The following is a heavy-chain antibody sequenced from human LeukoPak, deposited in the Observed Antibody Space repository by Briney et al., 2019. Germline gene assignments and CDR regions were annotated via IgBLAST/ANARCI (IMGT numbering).Heavy chain of an antibody. CDR1: GYTFSYFG. D-gene: IGHD2-2*01. Sequence: ASVKVSCKASGYTFSYFGINWVRQAPGQGLEWMGWISAYNGNTNYAQKFQGRVTMTRDTSISTAYMELSRLRSDDTAVYYCARAMGRYCSSTSCKYRAASNDPWGQGTLVTVSS. CDR2: ISAYNGNT. CDR3: ARAMGRYCSSTSCKYRAASNDP. J-gene: IGHJ5*02. V-gene: IGHV1-18*01.